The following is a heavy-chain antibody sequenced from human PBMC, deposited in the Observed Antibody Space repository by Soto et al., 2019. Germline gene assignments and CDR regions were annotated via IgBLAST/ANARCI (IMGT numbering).Heavy chain of an antibody. CDR3: ARHLNFWAPINAFVI. V-gene: IGHV4-39*01. CDR2: IYYSGST. CDR1: GGSISSSSYY. J-gene: IGHJ3*02. D-gene: IGHD3-3*01. Sequence: QLQLQESGPGLVKPSETLSLTCTVSGGSISSSSYYWGWIRQPPGKGLEWIGSIYYSGSTYYNPSLTSRVTISVDTSKNQFSLKLSSVTAADTAVYYCARHLNFWAPINAFVIWGQGRMVTFGS.